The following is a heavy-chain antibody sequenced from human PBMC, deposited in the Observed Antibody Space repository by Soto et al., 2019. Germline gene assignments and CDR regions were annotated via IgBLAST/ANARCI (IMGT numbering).Heavy chain of an antibody. J-gene: IGHJ4*02. Sequence: SETMSLTCTVSGGSISSGGYYWSWIRQHPGKGLEWIGYIYYSGSTYYNPSLKSRVTISVDTSKNQFSLKLSSVTAADTAVYYCARARIAAAPYYFDYWGQGTLVTVSS. D-gene: IGHD6-13*01. V-gene: IGHV4-31*03. CDR2: IYYSGST. CDR1: GGSISSGGYY. CDR3: ARARIAAAPYYFDY.